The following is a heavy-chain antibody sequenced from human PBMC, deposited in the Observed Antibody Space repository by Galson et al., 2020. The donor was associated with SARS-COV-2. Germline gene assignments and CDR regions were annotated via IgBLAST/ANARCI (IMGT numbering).Heavy chain of an antibody. CDR3: ARDVRGGYTHWYFDL. CDR2: IYYSGTT. CDR1: GGSISTYY. J-gene: IGHJ2*01. D-gene: IGHD5-12*01. V-gene: IGHV4-59*01. Sequence: SQTLSLTCTVSGGSISTYYWNWIRQPPGKGLEWIGDIYYSGTTNYNPALKSRVTISVDTSKNQFSLKLNSVTAADTAVYYCARDVRGGYTHWYFDLWGRGTLVTVSS.